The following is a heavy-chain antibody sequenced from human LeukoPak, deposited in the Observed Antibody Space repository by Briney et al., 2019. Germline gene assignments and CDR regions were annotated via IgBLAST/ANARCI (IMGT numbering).Heavy chain of an antibody. Sequence: PGGSLRLSCAASRFTFSTYWMHWVRQAPGKGLEWVSGISWNSGSIGYADSVKGRFTISRDNAKNSLYLQMNSLRAEDMALYYCAKAGYSSGWPYFNYWGQGTLVTVSS. CDR3: AKAGYSSGWPYFNY. CDR2: ISWNSGSI. D-gene: IGHD6-19*01. J-gene: IGHJ4*02. CDR1: RFTFSTYW. V-gene: IGHV3-9*03.